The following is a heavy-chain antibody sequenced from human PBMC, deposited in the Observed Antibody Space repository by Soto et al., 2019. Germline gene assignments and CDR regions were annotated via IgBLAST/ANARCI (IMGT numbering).Heavy chain of an antibody. CDR2: ISYDGSNK. V-gene: IGHV3-30-3*01. Sequence: QVPLVESGGGVVQPGRSLRLSCAASGFNFSSYAMHWVRQAPGKGLEWVAVISYDGSNKYYADSVKGRFTISRDNSKNTLYLQMNSLRAEDTAVYYCATVDCSGGSCYRREYFQHWGQGTLVTVSS. J-gene: IGHJ1*01. D-gene: IGHD2-15*01. CDR3: ATVDCSGGSCYRREYFQH. CDR1: GFNFSSYA.